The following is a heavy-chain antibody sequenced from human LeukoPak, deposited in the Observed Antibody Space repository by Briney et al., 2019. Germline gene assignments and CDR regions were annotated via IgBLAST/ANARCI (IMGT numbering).Heavy chain of an antibody. CDR3: ARHLDYYGSGSYEF. V-gene: IGHV4-59*01. J-gene: IGHJ4*02. Sequence: SETLSLTCTVSGGSISSYYWSWIRQPPGKGLEWIGYIYYSGSTNYNPSLKSRVTISVDTSKNQFSLKLSSVTAADTAVYYCARHLDYYGSGSYEFWGQGTLVTVSS. CDR1: GGSISSYY. D-gene: IGHD3-10*01. CDR2: IYYSGST.